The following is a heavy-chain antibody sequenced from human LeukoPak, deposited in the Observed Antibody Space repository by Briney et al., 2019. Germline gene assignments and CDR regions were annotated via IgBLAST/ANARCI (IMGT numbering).Heavy chain of an antibody. CDR3: ASYEGSGSIDY. D-gene: IGHD3-10*01. Sequence: GASVKVSCKASGGTFSSYAISWVRQAPGQGLEWMGGIIPIFGTANYAQKFQGRVTITTDESTSTAYMELSSLRSEDTAVYYCASYEGSGSIDYWGQGTLVTVSS. CDR1: GGTFSSYA. J-gene: IGHJ4*02. CDR2: IIPIFGTA. V-gene: IGHV1-69*05.